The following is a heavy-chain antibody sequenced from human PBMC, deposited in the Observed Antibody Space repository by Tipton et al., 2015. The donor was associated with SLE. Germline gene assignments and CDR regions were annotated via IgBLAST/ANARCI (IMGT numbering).Heavy chain of an antibody. V-gene: IGHV4-39*01. CDR2: TYYSGSP. J-gene: IGHJ2*01. CDR1: GGSISSSSYY. CDR3: ARRGVGAIYWYFDL. Sequence: TLSLTCTVSGGSISSSSYYWGWIRQPPGKGLEYIGSTYYSGSPYYNPSLKSRITISVDTSKNQLSLKRNSLTAADTAVYYCARRGVGAIYWYFDLWGRGTLVTVSS. D-gene: IGHD1-26*01.